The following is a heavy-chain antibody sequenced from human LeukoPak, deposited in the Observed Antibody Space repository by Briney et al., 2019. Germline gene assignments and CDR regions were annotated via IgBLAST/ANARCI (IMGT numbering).Heavy chain of an antibody. Sequence: ASVKVSCKASGGTFSSYAISWVRQAPGQGLEWMGGIIPIFGTANYAQKFQGRVTITADKSTSTAYMELSSLRSEDTAVYYCARGGVAAAGNRLAAFDIWGQGTMVTVSS. CDR1: GGTFSSYA. V-gene: IGHV1-69*06. D-gene: IGHD6-13*01. CDR2: IIPIFGTA. J-gene: IGHJ3*02. CDR3: ARGGVAAAGNRLAAFDI.